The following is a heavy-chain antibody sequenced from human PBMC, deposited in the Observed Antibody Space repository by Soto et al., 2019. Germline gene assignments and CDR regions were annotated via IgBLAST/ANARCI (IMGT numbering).Heavy chain of an antibody. V-gene: IGHV3-48*03. CDR3: ARGNSPVNVY. CDR2: ITSSGGTI. Sequence: GGSLRLSCAASGFTFSNYEMNWVRQAPGKGLEWVSYITSSGGTIYYADSVKGRFTISRDNAKNSLYLQMNGLRAEDTAVYYCARGNSPVNVYWGQGTLVTVSS. J-gene: IGHJ4*02. D-gene: IGHD3-16*02. CDR1: GFTFSNYE.